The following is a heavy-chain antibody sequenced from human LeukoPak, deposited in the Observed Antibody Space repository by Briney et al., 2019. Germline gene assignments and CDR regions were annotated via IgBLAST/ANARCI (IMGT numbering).Heavy chain of an antibody. Sequence: ASVKVSCKASGYTFTNYGVSWVRQDPGQGLEWMGWISAYTGNTNYAQKLQGRVTMTTDTSTSTAYMELRSLRSDDTAVYYCARGPGVVIATVFDYWGQGTLVTVSP. J-gene: IGHJ4*02. D-gene: IGHD2-21*01. V-gene: IGHV1-18*01. CDR3: ARGPGVVIATVFDY. CDR2: ISAYTGNT. CDR1: GYTFTNYG.